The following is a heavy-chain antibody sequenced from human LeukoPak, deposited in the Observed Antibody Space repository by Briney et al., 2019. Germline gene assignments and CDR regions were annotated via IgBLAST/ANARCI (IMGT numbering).Heavy chain of an antibody. Sequence: SETLSLTCTVSGGSISSYYWSWIRQPAGKGLEWIGRIYTSGSTNYNPSLKSRVTMSVDTSKNQFSLKLSSVTAADTAVYYCARGRYCSGGSCYSGNWFDPWGQGTLVTVSS. CDR3: ARGRYCSGGSCYSGNWFDP. D-gene: IGHD2-15*01. V-gene: IGHV4-4*07. J-gene: IGHJ5*02. CDR2: IYTSGST. CDR1: GGSISSYY.